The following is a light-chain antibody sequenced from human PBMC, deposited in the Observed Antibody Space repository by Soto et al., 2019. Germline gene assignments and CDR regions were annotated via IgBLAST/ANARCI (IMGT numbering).Light chain of an antibody. CDR1: SSNIGSKT. CDR3: SEWDPSLNRYV. J-gene: IGLJ1*01. Sequence: QSVLTQPLSASGTHGQRTTISCSGTSSNIGSKTVNWYQQLPGTAPKLLIYSNYQRPSGVPDRFSGSKSGTSASLAIRRLQSEDEADYYCSEWDPSLNRYVFGTGTKSPS. V-gene: IGLV1-44*01. CDR2: SNY.